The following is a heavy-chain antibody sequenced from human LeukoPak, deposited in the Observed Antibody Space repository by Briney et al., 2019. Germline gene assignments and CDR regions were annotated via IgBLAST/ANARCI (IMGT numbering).Heavy chain of an antibody. J-gene: IGHJ4*02. V-gene: IGHV4-30-4*08. CDR2: IYYSGST. D-gene: IGHD2-2*01. Sequence: PSQTLSLTCTVSGGSISSGDYYWSWIRQPPGKGLEWIGYIYYSGSTYYNPSLKSRVTISVDTSKNQFSLKLSSVTAADTAVYYCARISIVVAPAAIMDREGDYFDYWGQGTLVTVSS. CDR3: ARISIVVAPAAIMDREGDYFDY. CDR1: GGSISSGDYY.